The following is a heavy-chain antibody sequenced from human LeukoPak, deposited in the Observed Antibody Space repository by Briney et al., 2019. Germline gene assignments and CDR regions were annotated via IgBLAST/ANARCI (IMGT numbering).Heavy chain of an antibody. CDR3: ARGGESWFDP. CDR2: ISSSSSYI. J-gene: IGHJ5*02. Sequence: GGSLRLSCAASGFTFSSYSMNWVRQAPGKGLEWVSSISSSSSYIYYADSVKGRFTTSRDNAKNSLYLQINSLRAEDTAVYYCARGGESWFDPWGQGTLVTVSS. V-gene: IGHV3-21*01. CDR1: GFTFSSYS. D-gene: IGHD7-27*01.